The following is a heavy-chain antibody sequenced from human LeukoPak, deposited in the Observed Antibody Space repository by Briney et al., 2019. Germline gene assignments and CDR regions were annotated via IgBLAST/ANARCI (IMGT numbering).Heavy chain of an antibody. J-gene: IGHJ6*03. D-gene: IGHD3-22*01. CDR3: ARHADSSGYYYYYYYMDV. Sequence: SETLSLTCTVSGGSISSSSYYWGWIRQPPGKGLEWIGSIYYSGSTYYNPSLKSRVTISVDTSKNQFSLKLSSVTAADTAVYYCARHADSSGYYYYYYYMDVWGKGTTVTASS. CDR2: IYYSGST. CDR1: GGSISSSSYY. V-gene: IGHV4-39*01.